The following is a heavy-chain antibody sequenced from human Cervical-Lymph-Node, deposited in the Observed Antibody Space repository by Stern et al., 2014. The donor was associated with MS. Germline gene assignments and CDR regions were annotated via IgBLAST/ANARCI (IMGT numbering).Heavy chain of an antibody. Sequence: QVQLVQSGAEVKKPGASVKVSCKASGYTFTSYDINWVRQATGQGLEWMGWMNPNSGNPGYAQKFQGRVTMTRNTSISTAYMELSSLRSEDTAVYYCARDYYDSSGYYYPYYYYYGMDVWGQGTTVTVSS. CDR1: GYTFTSYD. J-gene: IGHJ6*02. CDR3: ARDYYDSSGYYYPYYYYYGMDV. V-gene: IGHV1-8*01. D-gene: IGHD3-22*01. CDR2: MNPNSGNP.